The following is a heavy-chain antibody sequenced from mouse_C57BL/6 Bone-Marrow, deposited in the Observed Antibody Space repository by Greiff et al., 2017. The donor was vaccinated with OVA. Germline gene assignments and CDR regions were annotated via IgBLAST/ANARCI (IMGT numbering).Heavy chain of an antibody. CDR3: ARCSYLFYWYFDV. Sequence: QVQLQQPGAELVKPGASVKLSCKASGYTFTSYWMHWVKQRPGQGLEWIGMIHPNSGSTNYNEKFKSKATLTVDKSSSIAYMQLSSLTSEDSAVYYCARCSYLFYWYFDVWGTGTTVTVSS. V-gene: IGHV1-64*01. CDR1: GYTFTSYW. CDR2: IHPNSGST. J-gene: IGHJ1*03. D-gene: IGHD2-10*01.